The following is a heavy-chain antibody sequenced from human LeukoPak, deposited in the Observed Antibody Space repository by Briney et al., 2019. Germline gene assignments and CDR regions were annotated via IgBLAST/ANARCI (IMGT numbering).Heavy chain of an antibody. CDR1: GGTFSGYT. CDR2: IIPILGIA. V-gene: IGHV1-69*02. J-gene: IGHJ4*02. D-gene: IGHD3-3*01. CDR3: ARVSLANPYYDFWSGYYSGEFDY. Sequence: ASVKVSCKASGGTFSGYTISWVRQAPGQGLEWMGRIIPILGIANYAQKFQGRVTITADKSTRTAYMELSSLRSEDTAVYYCARVSLANPYYDFWSGYYSGEFDYWGQGTLVTVSS.